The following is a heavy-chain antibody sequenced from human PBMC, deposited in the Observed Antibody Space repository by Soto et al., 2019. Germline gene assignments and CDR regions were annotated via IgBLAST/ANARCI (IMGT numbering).Heavy chain of an antibody. CDR1: GGSFSGYY. Sequence: QVQLQQWGAGLLKPSETLSLSCAVYGGSFSGYYWTWIRQPPGKGLEWIGEINHSESTNYNPSLKSRVTISVDTSKNQFSLKLGSVTAADTAVYYCARGDIVVVPAAQGYYYYMDAWGKGTPVTVSS. CDR2: INHSEST. CDR3: ARGDIVVVPAAQGYYYYMDA. J-gene: IGHJ6*03. D-gene: IGHD2-2*01. V-gene: IGHV4-34*01.